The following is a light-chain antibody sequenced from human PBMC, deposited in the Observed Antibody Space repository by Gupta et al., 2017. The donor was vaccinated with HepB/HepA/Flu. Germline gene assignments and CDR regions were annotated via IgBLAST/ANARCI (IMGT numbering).Light chain of an antibody. Sequence: EIVFTQSPGTLSLSPGERATLSCRASQSVSSRYLAWYQQKPGQAPRLLIYGASSRATGIPDRVSGSGSGTDFTLTISRLEPEDFAVYYCQQYGSSPPWTFGQGTKVEIK. J-gene: IGKJ1*01. V-gene: IGKV3-20*01. CDR1: QSVSSRY. CDR3: QQYGSSPPWT. CDR2: GAS.